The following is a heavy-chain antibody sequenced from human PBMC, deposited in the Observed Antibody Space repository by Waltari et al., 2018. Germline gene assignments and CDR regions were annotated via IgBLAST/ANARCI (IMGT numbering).Heavy chain of an antibody. D-gene: IGHD6-19*01. Sequence: QVQLQESGPGLVKPSETLSLPCTVSRGSIRTTYWSWIRQSAGKGLEWIGRIHSTGSATYSPSLESRVTLSVDTSKNQFSLELDSVTAADTAMYYCARDEGQWLEYFQYWGQGTLVTVSS. CDR3: ARDEGQWLEYFQY. V-gene: IGHV4-4*07. J-gene: IGHJ1*01. CDR1: RGSIRTTY. CDR2: IHSTGSA.